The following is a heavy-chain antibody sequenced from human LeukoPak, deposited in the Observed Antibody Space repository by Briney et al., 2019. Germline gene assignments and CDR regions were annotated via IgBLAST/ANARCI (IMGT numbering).Heavy chain of an antibody. V-gene: IGHV4-59*08. Sequence: SETLSLTCTVSGGSISSYYWSWIRQPPGKGLEWIGYIYYSGSTNSNPSLKSRVTISVDTSKNQFSLKLSSVTAADTAVYYCARYARMDPNWFDPWGQGTLVTVSS. D-gene: IGHD2-15*01. CDR3: ARYARMDPNWFDP. CDR2: IYYSGST. CDR1: GGSISSYY. J-gene: IGHJ5*02.